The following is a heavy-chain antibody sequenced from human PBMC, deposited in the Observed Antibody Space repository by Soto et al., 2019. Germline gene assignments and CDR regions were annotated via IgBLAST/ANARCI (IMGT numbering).Heavy chain of an antibody. D-gene: IGHD5-12*01. CDR2: ISAYNGNT. Sequence: VKVSCTASGYTFTSYGISWVPQAPGHGLEWMGWISAYNGNTNYAQKLQGRVTMTTDSSTSTAYMELRSLRSDDTAVYYCARPARRDGYNWDVWGQGTTVTV. CDR1: GYTFTSYG. V-gene: IGHV1-18*01. CDR3: ARPARRDGYNWDV. J-gene: IGHJ6*02.